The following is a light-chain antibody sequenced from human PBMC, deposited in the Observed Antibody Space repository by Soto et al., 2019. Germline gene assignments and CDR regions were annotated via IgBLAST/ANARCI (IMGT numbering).Light chain of an antibody. J-gene: IGKJ5*01. CDR2: GAS. CDR1: QSVSSSY. CDR3: QQYGSSLSIT. V-gene: IGKV3-20*01. Sequence: EIVLTQSPGTLSLSPGERVTLSCRASQSVSSSYLAWYQQKPGQAPRLLIYGASSRATGISDRFSGSGSGTDFTLTISRLEPEDVPVYYCQQYGSSLSITFGQGTRLENK.